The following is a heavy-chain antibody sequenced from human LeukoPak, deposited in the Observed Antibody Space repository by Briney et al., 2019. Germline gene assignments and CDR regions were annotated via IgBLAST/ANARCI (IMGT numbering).Heavy chain of an antibody. D-gene: IGHD3-22*01. J-gene: IGHJ4*02. CDR3: ARDQNSSGLSN. Sequence: GGPLRLSCVASGFTFSSCGMHWVRQAPGKGLEWVAVIWYDGSNKYYADSVKGRFTISRDNSQNTLYLQMNSLRAEDTAVYYCARDQNSSGLSNWGQGTLVTVSS. CDR1: GFTFSSCG. CDR2: IWYDGSNK. V-gene: IGHV3-33*01.